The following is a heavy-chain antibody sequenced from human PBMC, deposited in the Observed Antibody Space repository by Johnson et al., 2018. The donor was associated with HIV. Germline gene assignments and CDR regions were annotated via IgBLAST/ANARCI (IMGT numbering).Heavy chain of an antibody. D-gene: IGHD7-27*01. CDR3: AKSPLGRLREGAFDI. V-gene: IGHV3-30*02. CDR2: IAHDESIT. CDR1: GFTFANYG. J-gene: IGHJ3*02. Sequence: QVQLVESGGGVVQPGGSLRLSCAASGFTFANYGMHWVRQAPGKGLEWVAFIAHDESITHYADSVKGRFTMSRDNSKNTLYLQMKSLRAEDTAVYYCAKSPLGRLREGAFDIWGQGTMVTVSS.